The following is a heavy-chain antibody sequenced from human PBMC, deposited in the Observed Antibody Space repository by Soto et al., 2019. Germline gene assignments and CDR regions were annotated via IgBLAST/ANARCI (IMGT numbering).Heavy chain of an antibody. J-gene: IGHJ4*02. D-gene: IGHD3-3*02. CDR2: INAGNGNT. CDR1: GYTFTSYA. Sequence: ASVKVSCKASGYTFTSYAMHWVRQAPGQRLEWMGWINAGNGNTKYSQKFQGRVTITRDTSASTAYMELSSLRSEDTAIYYCARDLSSDAILGVVTYYFDNWGQGTLVTVSS. CDR3: ARDLSSDAILGVVTYYFDN. V-gene: IGHV1-3*01.